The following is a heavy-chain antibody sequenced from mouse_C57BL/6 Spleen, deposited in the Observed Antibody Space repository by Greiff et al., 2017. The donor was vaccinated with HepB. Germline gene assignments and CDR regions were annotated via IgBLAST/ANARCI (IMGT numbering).Heavy chain of an antibody. CDR2: IDPSDSYT. Sequence: VQLQQPGAELVRPGTSVKLSCKASGYTFTSYWMHWVKQRPGQGLEWIGVIDPSDSYTNYNQKFKGKATLTVDTSSSTAYMQLSSLTSEDSAVYYCARGGSSGYVAWFAYWGQGTLVTVSA. D-gene: IGHD3-2*02. V-gene: IGHV1-59*01. CDR1: GYTFTSYW. J-gene: IGHJ3*01. CDR3: ARGGSSGYVAWFAY.